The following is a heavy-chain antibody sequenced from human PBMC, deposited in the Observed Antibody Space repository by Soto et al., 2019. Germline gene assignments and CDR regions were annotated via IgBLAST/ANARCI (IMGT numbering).Heavy chain of an antibody. Sequence: SETLSLTCTVSGGSISSSSYYWGWIRQPPGKGLEWIGSIYYGGSTYYNPSLKSRVTISVDTSKNQFSLKLSSVTAADTAVYYCARSTVTTTRYYYGMDVWGQGTTVTVSS. D-gene: IGHD4-4*01. CDR2: IYYGGST. CDR1: GGSISSSSYY. J-gene: IGHJ6*02. V-gene: IGHV4-39*01. CDR3: ARSTVTTTRYYYGMDV.